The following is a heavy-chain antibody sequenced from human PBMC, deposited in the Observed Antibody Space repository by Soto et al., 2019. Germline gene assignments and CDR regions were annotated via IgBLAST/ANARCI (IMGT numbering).Heavy chain of an antibody. D-gene: IGHD2-15*01. Sequence: SETLSLTCTVSGGSISSYYWSWIRQPPGKGLEWIGYIYYSGSTNYNPSLKSRVTISVDTSKNQFSLKLSSVTAADTAVYYCARDSKPLYCSGGSCYNYYYYGMDVWGQGTTVTVSS. V-gene: IGHV4-59*01. CDR1: GGSISSYY. J-gene: IGHJ6*02. CDR2: IYYSGST. CDR3: ARDSKPLYCSGGSCYNYYYYGMDV.